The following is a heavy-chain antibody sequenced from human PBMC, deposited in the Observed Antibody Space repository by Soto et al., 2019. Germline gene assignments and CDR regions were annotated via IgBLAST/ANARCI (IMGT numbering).Heavy chain of an antibody. J-gene: IGHJ6*02. CDR1: GGSISSGPYS. CDR3: ARQGGYCSSTNCYGYYAMDV. Sequence: QLQLQESGPGLVKPSETLSLTCTVSGGSISSGPYSWGWIRQPPGEGLEWIATFHYSENTHYSPSLDSRVTISVYTSKNQSCLKVTSVTAAATALYYCARQGGYCSSTNCYGYYAMDVWGQGTTVTVSS. D-gene: IGHD2-2*01. V-gene: IGHV4-39*01. CDR2: FHYSENT.